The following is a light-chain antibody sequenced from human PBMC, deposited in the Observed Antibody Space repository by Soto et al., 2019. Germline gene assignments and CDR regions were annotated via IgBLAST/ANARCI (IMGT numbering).Light chain of an antibody. V-gene: IGLV1-47*01. Sequence: QAVVTQPPSASGTPGQRVTISCSGSSSNIGSNYAYWYQQLPGTAPSLLIYRNNQRPSGVPDRFSGSKSGTSASLAISGLRSEDEADYYCAAWDDSLSGDVFGTGTKLTVL. J-gene: IGLJ1*01. CDR2: RNN. CDR3: AAWDDSLSGDV. CDR1: SSNIGSNY.